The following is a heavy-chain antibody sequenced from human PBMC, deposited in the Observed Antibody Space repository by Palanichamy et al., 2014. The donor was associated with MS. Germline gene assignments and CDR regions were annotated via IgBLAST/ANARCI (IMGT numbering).Heavy chain of an antibody. D-gene: IGHD6-6*01. CDR1: GGSISSYY. Sequence: QVQLQESGPRLVKPSETLSLTCTVSGGSISSYYWSWIRQPPGKGLEWIGYIYYSGSTNYNPSLKSRVTISVDTSKNQFSLKLSSVTAADTAVYYCARVGQLVLFDYWGQGTLVTVSS. CDR3: ARVGQLVLFDY. V-gene: IGHV4-59*01. CDR2: IYYSGST. J-gene: IGHJ4*02.